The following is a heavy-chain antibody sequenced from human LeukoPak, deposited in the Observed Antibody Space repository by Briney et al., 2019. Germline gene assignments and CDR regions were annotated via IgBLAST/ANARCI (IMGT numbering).Heavy chain of an antibody. CDR1: GFTFSSYG. J-gene: IGHJ4*02. Sequence: QAGGSLRLSCAASGFTFSSYGMHWVRQAPGKGLEWVAFIRYDGSNKYYADSVKGRFTISRDNSKNTLYLQMNSLRAEDTAVYYCAKDPGYGSGSYYFDYWGQGTLVTVSS. CDR3: AKDPGYGSGSYYFDY. D-gene: IGHD3-10*01. CDR2: IRYDGSNK. V-gene: IGHV3-30*02.